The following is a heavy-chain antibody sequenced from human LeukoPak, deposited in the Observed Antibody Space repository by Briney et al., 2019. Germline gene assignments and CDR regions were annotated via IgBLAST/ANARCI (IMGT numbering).Heavy chain of an antibody. V-gene: IGHV4-61*02. CDR1: GGSISSGSYY. CDR2: IYTSGST. J-gene: IGHJ4*02. Sequence: SETLSLTCTVSGGSISSGSYYWSWIRQPAGKGLEWIGRIYTSGSTNYNPSLKSRVTISVDTSKNQFSLKLSSVTAADTAVYYCARGHNWNDGQDYWGQGILVIVSS. CDR3: ARGHNWNDGQDY. D-gene: IGHD1-20*01.